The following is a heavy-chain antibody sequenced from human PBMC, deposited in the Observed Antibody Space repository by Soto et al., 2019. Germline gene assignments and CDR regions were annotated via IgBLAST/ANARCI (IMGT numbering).Heavy chain of an antibody. CDR3: AKVTYSSGLLGY. CDR2: ISYDGSNQ. J-gene: IGHJ4*02. CDR1: GFTFNDYD. V-gene: IGHV3-30*18. Sequence: PGGSLRLSCAASGFTFNDYDMYWVRQAPGKGLEWVTFISYDGSNQYYADSVKGRFTISRDNSRNTLYLQMNSLRTEDTAVYHCAKVTYSSGLLGYWGQGTLVTVSS. D-gene: IGHD6-19*01.